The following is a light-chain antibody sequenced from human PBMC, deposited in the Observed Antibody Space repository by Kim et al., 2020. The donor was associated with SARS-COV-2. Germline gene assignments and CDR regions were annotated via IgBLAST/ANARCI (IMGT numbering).Light chain of an antibody. Sequence: SASVGDRVTITCRTSQSISSHLNWYHQKPGRAPKLLIYAASTLHGGVPSRFSGSGSETDFTLTISSLQPDDFATYFCQQSYISPFTFGPGTKLEIK. CDR2: AAS. V-gene: IGKV1-39*01. J-gene: IGKJ3*01. CDR3: QQSYISPFT. CDR1: QSISSH.